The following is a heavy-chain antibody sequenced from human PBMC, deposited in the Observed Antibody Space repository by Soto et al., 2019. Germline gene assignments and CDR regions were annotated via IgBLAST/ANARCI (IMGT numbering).Heavy chain of an antibody. J-gene: IGHJ6*02. D-gene: IGHD6-19*01. V-gene: IGHV1-18*01. CDR1: GYTFSNYG. CDR3: SRFIMVGGWFDPNYYHGMDV. Sequence: QVQLVQSGAEVKKPGASVTVSCKTSGYTFSNYGINWVRQALGQGLEWMGWISGYNGNTNYAQTVQGRVTMTTDTSTGTVYMELRSLKSDDTAIYYCSRFIMVGGWFDPNYYHGMDVWGQGTTVTVSS. CDR2: ISGYNGNT.